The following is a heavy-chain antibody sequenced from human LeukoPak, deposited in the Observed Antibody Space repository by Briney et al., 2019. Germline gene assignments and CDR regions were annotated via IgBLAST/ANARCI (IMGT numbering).Heavy chain of an antibody. D-gene: IGHD6-6*01. Sequence: SETLSLTCTVSGYSISTAYYWSWIRQPPGKGLEWIGTIYHTGTTYYNPSLESRVTISVDTSKNRFSLRLSSVTAADTAVYYCARGTGSYSSSADYWGQGTLVTVSS. CDR3: ARGTGSYSSSADY. V-gene: IGHV4-38-2*02. J-gene: IGHJ4*02. CDR1: GYSISTAYY. CDR2: IYHTGTT.